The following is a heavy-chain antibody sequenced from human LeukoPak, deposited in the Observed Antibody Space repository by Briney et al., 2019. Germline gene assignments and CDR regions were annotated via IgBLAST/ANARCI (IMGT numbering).Heavy chain of an antibody. D-gene: IGHD1-26*01. CDR3: AKDKMGWSAFDI. CDR2: ISWNSGSI. CDR1: GFTFDDYA. Sequence: GGSLRLSCAASGFTFDDYAMHWARQAPGKGLEWVSGISWNSGSIGYADSVKGRFTISRDNAKNSLYLQMNSLRAEDTALYYCAKDKMGWSAFDIWGQGTMVTVAS. J-gene: IGHJ3*02. V-gene: IGHV3-9*01.